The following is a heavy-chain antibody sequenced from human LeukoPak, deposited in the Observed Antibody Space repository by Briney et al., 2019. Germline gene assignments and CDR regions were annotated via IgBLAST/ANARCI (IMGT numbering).Heavy chain of an antibody. CDR3: ARGPLVEYQPAGLSY. CDR1: GYTFTGYY. Sequence: ASVKVSCKASGYTFTGYYMHWVRQAPGQGLEWMGWINPNSGGTNYAQKFQGRVTMTRDTSISTAYMELSRLRSDDTAVYYCARGPLVEYQPAGLSYWGQGTLVTVSS. V-gene: IGHV1-2*02. CDR2: INPNSGGT. D-gene: IGHD2-2*01. J-gene: IGHJ4*02.